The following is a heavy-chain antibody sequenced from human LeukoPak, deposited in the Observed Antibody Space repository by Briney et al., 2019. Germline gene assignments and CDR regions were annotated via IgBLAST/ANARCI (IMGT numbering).Heavy chain of an antibody. CDR2: ISSSGSTI. Sequence: GGSLRLSCAASGFTFSDYYMSWIRQAPGKGLEWVSYISSSGSTIYYADSVKGRFTISRDNAKNSLYLQMNSLRAEDTAVYYCAREKITIFGVVAKLFRREFDYWGQGTLVTVSS. D-gene: IGHD3-3*01. V-gene: IGHV3-11*01. J-gene: IGHJ4*02. CDR1: GFTFSDYY. CDR3: AREKITIFGVVAKLFRREFDY.